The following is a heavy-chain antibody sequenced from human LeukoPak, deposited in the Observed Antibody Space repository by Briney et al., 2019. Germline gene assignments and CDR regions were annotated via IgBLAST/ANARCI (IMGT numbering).Heavy chain of an antibody. D-gene: IGHD3-22*01. V-gene: IGHV4-38-2*02. CDR2: IYHSGST. CDR3: AREKLGGYYPGGGWFDP. J-gene: IGHJ5*02. Sequence: SETLSLTCTVSGYSISSGYYWGWIRQPPGKGLEWIGIIYHSGSTYYNPSLKSRVTISVDTSKNQFSLKLSSVTAADTAVYYCAREKLGGYYPGGGWFDPWGQGTLVTVSS. CDR1: GYSISSGYY.